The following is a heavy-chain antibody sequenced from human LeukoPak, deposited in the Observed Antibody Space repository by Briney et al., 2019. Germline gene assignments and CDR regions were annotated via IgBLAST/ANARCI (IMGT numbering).Heavy chain of an antibody. Sequence: PGGSLRLSCAASGFTFSSYSMNWVRQAPGKGLEWVSSISSSSSYIYYADSVKGRFTISRDNAKNSLYLQMNSLRAEDTALYYCAKRKKNHNHGQFEYWGQGTLVTVSS. CDR3: AKRKKNHNHGQFEY. CDR1: GFTFSSYS. D-gene: IGHD1-14*01. CDR2: ISSSSSYI. V-gene: IGHV3-21*04. J-gene: IGHJ4*02.